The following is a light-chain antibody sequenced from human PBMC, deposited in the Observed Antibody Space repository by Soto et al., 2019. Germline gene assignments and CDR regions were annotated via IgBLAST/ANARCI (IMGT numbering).Light chain of an antibody. CDR1: QGISSY. CDR2: DAS. V-gene: IGKV1-9*01. J-gene: IGKJ1*01. Sequence: IQLTQSPSSLSASLGHRVTITCRASQGISSYLGWYQQKPGKAPNLLIYDASTLQSGVPSRFSGSGSGTEFTLTISSPQPDDFATYYCQQYNSYSFGQGTKVDIK. CDR3: QQYNSYS.